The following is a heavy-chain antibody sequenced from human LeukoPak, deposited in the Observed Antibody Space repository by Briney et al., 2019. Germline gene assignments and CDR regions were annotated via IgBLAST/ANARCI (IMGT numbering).Heavy chain of an antibody. CDR2: IYYSGST. J-gene: IGHJ4*02. CDR3: ARLSPPYTYYYGRAPFDY. D-gene: IGHD3-10*01. CDR1: GGSISSSSYY. Sequence: SETLSLTCTVSGGSISSSSYYWGWIRQPPGKGLEWIGSIYYSGSTYYNPTLKSRVTISVDTSKNQFSLKLSSVTAADTAVYYCARLSPPYTYYYGRAPFDYWGQGTLVTVSS. V-gene: IGHV4-39*01.